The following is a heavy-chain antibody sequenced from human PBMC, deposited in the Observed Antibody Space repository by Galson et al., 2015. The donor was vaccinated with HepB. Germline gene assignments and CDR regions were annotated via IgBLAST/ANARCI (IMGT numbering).Heavy chain of an antibody. J-gene: IGHJ4*02. CDR1: GFTFNNYA. Sequence: SLRLSCAASGFTFNNYAMHWVRQAPGKGLEWVAAISYHGSNKHYADSVKGRFTISRDNSENTLYLQMNSLRPEDTAVYYCARDRIVAVGDFDFDYWGQGTLVTVSS. D-gene: IGHD6-13*01. CDR3: ARDRIVAVGDFDFDY. V-gene: IGHV3-30-3*01. CDR2: ISYHGSNK.